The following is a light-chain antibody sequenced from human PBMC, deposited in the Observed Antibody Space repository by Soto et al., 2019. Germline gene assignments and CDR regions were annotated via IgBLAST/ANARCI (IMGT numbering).Light chain of an antibody. CDR2: VAS. CDR3: QQLTDWPPQWT. Sequence: EIVLTQSPGTLSLFSGEMPTRSCRASQSVTSSYLAWYQQKPGQAPRLLINVASSRATGIPDRFSGSGSGTDFTLTISSLEPEDFAVYYCQQLTDWPPQWTFGQGTKVDIK. CDR1: QSVTSSY. J-gene: IGKJ1*01. V-gene: IGKV3D-20*02.